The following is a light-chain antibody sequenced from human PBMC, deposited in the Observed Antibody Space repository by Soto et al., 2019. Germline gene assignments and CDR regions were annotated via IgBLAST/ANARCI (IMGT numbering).Light chain of an antibody. CDR1: QSVLYSSNNKNY. CDR2: WAS. V-gene: IGKV4-1*01. Sequence: DIVMTQSPDSLAVSLGERATINCKSSQSVLYSSNNKNYLAWYQQKPGQPPKLLIYWASTRESGVPDRFSGSGSGTDFTLTIRSLQAEDVAVYYCQQYYSTPPVTFGQGTRLEIK. J-gene: IGKJ5*01. CDR3: QQYYSTPPVT.